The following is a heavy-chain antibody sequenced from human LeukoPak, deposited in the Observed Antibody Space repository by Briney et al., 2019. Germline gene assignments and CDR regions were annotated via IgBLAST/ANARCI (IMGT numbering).Heavy chain of an antibody. V-gene: IGHV3-30*02. CDR3: ARGKSGSYGTKGY. J-gene: IGHJ4*02. CDR2: IRYDGSNK. Sequence: PGGSLRLSCAASGFTFSSYGMHWVRQAPGKGLEWVAFIRYDGSNKYYADSVEGRFTISRDNSKNTLYLQMNSLRVEDTAVYYCARGKSGSYGTKGYWGQGTLVTVSS. CDR1: GFTFSSYG. D-gene: IGHD1-26*01.